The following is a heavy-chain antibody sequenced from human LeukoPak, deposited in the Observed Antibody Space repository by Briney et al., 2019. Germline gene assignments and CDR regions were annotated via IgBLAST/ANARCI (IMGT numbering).Heavy chain of an antibody. D-gene: IGHD3-10*01. CDR1: GGSISSYY. CDR2: IYYSGST. J-gene: IGHJ4*02. V-gene: IGHV4-59*12. CDR3: ARAPGSGSYGDY. Sequence: SETLSLTCTVSGGSISSYYWSWIRQPPGKGLEWIGYIYYSGSTNYNPSLKSRVTISVDTSKNQFSLKLSSVTAADTAVYYCARAPGSGSYGDYWGQGTLVTVSS.